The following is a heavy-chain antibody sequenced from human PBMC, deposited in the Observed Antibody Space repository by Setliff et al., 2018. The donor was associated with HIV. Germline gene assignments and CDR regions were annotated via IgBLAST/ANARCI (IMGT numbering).Heavy chain of an antibody. J-gene: IGHJ4*02. CDR1: GYSISSGYY. D-gene: IGHD3-16*01. CDR2: INHSGST. V-gene: IGHV4-38-2*01. Sequence: SETLSLTCAVSGYSISSGYYWGWIRQPPGKGLEWIGEINHSGSTNYNPSLKSRVTISVDMSKNQFSLKLSSVTAADTAVYYCARGSKGGFFDYWGQGTLVTSPQ. CDR3: ARGSKGGFFDY.